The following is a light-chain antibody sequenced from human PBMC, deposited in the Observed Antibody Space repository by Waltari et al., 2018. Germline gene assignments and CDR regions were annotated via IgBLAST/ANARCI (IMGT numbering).Light chain of an antibody. CDR3: QKYDSAPLT. Sequence: DMQMTQSQSSLSVSVGERVTITCRASQDISNFLAWYQQKPGKVPKFLIYGASSLQSGVPSRFSGSGSGTDFTLTINSLHPEDVGVYYCQKYDSAPLTFGGGTRVDIK. J-gene: IGKJ4*01. V-gene: IGKV1-27*01. CDR2: GAS. CDR1: QDISNF.